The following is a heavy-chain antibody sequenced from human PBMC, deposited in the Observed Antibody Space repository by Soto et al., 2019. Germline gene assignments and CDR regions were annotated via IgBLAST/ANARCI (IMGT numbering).Heavy chain of an antibody. CDR3: GKDLTPGGLES. CDR1: GFSFDEHA. D-gene: IGHD1-26*01. Sequence: EAQLVESGGGLVQPGGSLRLSCAFSGFSFDEHAMHWVRQAPGKGLEWVAGLLWHGDRPGYADSVKGRFTVSRDSVKDFLYLQMNSLRTEDTSLYYCGKDLTPGGLESWGQGTLVTVSS. J-gene: IGHJ4*02. V-gene: IGHV3-9*01. CDR2: LLWHGDRP.